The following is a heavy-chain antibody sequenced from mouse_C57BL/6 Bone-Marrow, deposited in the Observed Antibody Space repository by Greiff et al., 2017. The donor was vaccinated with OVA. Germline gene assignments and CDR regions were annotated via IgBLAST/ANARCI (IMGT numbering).Heavy chain of an antibody. CDR2: IYPGDGDT. CDR3: AREGLTGFDY. Sequence: VQGVESGPELVKPGASVKISCKASGYALSSSWMNWVKQRPGKGLEWIGRIYPGDGDTNYNGKFKGKATLTADKSSSTAYMQLSSLTSEDSAVYFCAREGLTGFDYWGQGTTLTVSS. D-gene: IGHD4-1*01. V-gene: IGHV1-82*01. J-gene: IGHJ2*01. CDR1: GYALSSSW.